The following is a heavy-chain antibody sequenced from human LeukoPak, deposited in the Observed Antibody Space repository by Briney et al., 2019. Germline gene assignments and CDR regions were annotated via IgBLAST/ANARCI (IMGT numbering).Heavy chain of an antibody. CDR2: ISAYNGNT. V-gene: IGHV1-18*01. Sequence: GASVKVSCKASGYTFTSYGISWVRQAPGQGLEWMGWISAYNGNTNYAQKLQGRVTMTTDTSTSTAYVELRSLRSDDTAVYYCAREDAMVRGVITTYYFDYWGQGTLVTVSS. CDR1: GYTFTSYG. CDR3: AREDAMVRGVITTYYFDY. D-gene: IGHD3-10*01. J-gene: IGHJ4*02.